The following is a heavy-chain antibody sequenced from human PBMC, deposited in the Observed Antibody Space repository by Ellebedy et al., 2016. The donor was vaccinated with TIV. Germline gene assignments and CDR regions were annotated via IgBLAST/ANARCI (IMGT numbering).Heavy chain of an antibody. V-gene: IGHV1-69*13. J-gene: IGHJ3*01. CDR2: IVPFFGIS. CDR3: ARVSNDIVSGPLGASTHAFDV. CDR1: GDTFGNYM. D-gene: IGHD2-21*01. Sequence: SVKVSXXASGDTFGNYMISWVRQAPDQGLEWMGGIVPFFGISNYAPRFKGRVTLSADASASTAYMEVSSLTLDDTAVYFCARVSNDIVSGPLGASTHAFDVWGQGTRVTVSS.